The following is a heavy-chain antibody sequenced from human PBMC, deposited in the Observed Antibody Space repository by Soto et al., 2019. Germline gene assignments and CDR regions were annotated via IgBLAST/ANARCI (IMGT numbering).Heavy chain of an antibody. CDR1: GGSFSGYY. Sequence: PSETLSLTCAVYGGSFSGYYWSWIRQPPGKGLEWIGEINHSGSTNYNPSLKSRVTISVDTSKNQFSLKLSSVTAADTAVYYCARGPRVVVVPAASRYWYFDLRGRGTLVTVSS. CDR2: INHSGST. CDR3: ARGPRVVVVPAASRYWYFDL. D-gene: IGHD2-2*01. J-gene: IGHJ2*01. V-gene: IGHV4-34*01.